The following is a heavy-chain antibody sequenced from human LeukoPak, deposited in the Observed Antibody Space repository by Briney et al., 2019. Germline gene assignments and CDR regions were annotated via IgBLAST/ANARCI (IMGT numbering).Heavy chain of an antibody. J-gene: IGHJ5*02. CDR3: VKHVGSRWSNNRFDP. Sequence: GGSLRLSCAASGFTFNSYAMSWVRQAPGKGLEWVSAVSRFGGTTYYADSAKGRFTISRDNSNNTVYLQMNSLRVGDTALYYWVKHVGSRWSNNRFDPWGQGTLVTVS. V-gene: IGHV3-23*01. CDR1: GFTFNSYA. D-gene: IGHD6-13*01. CDR2: VSRFGGTT.